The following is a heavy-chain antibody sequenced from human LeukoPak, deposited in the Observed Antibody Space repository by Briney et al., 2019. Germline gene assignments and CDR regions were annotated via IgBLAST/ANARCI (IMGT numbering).Heavy chain of an antibody. CDR2: IYHTVST. CDR3: TRDLPYNWNRGLDGELDF. CDR1: GYSITGGYY. D-gene: IGHD1-20*01. Sequence: SGTLSLTCTVSGYSITGGYYWGWIRQPPGKGLEWSGSIYHTVSTYYNPSLKSRVTISVDTSKNQFSLKLSPVTAADTAVYYCTRDLPYNWNRGLDGELDFWGQGTLVTVSS. J-gene: IGHJ4*02. V-gene: IGHV4-38-2*02.